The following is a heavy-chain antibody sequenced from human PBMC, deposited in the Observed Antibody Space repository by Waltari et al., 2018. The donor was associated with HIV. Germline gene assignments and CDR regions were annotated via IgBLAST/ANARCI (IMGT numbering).Heavy chain of an antibody. V-gene: IGHV4-59*02. CDR2: IFYRGST. D-gene: IGHD2-2*01. J-gene: IGHJ3*01. CDR3: ARRPVIPSTIRNAFDV. Sequence: QVKLQESGPGLVKPSETLSLNCSVSGGHVSTYYWNWIRQPPGKGLEWIGGIFYRGSTIYSPSFRSRITMSSDTSKDYFSLRLDSVTAADTALYYCARRPVIPSTIRNAFDVWSQGTMVTVSS. CDR1: GGHVSTYY.